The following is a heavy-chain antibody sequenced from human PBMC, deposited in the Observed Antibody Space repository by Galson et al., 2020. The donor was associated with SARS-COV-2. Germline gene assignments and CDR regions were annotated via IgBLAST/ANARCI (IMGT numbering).Heavy chain of an antibody. Sequence: AGSVKVSCKASGYTFSNYGLAWVRQAPGQGVEWIGWISPFNGNPKYAQKFHDRVTMTTDTSTNTAYMELTSLTSDDTAVYYCATDLNGCFDSMDYWGQGTLVTVS. CDR2: ISPFNGNP. V-gene: IGHV1-18*04. CDR1: GYTFSNYG. J-gene: IGHJ4*02. D-gene: IGHD5-12*01. CDR3: ATDLNGCFDSMDY.